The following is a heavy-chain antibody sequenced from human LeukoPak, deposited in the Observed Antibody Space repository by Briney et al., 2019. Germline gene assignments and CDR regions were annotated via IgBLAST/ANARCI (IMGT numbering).Heavy chain of an antibody. CDR1: GGSFSGYY. CDR2: INHSGTP. J-gene: IGHJ4*02. V-gene: IGHV4-34*01. D-gene: IGHD6-13*01. Sequence: SETLSLTCAVYGGSFSGYYWSWTRQAPGKGLECIAQINHSGTPNYNPSLNSRVTISVDTSKNQFSLKLSSVTAADTAVYYCARAGARWYVSYWGQGTLVTVSS. CDR3: ARAGARWYVSY.